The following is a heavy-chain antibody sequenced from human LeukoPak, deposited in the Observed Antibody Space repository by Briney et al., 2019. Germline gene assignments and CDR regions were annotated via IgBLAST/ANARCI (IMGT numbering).Heavy chain of an antibody. CDR2: ISGSGGST. CDR3: AKDVPKYYYDSSGYYGADGY. J-gene: IGHJ4*02. D-gene: IGHD3-22*01. V-gene: IGHV3-23*01. CDR1: GFTFSSYA. Sequence: GGSLRLSCAASGFTFSSYAMSWVRQAPGKGLEWVSAISGSGGSTYYADSVKGRFTISRDNSKNTLYLQMNSQRAEDTAVYYCAKDVPKYYYDSSGYYGADGYWGQGTLVTVSS.